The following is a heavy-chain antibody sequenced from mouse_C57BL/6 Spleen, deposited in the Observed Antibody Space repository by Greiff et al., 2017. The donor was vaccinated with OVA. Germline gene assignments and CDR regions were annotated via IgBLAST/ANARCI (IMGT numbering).Heavy chain of an antibody. CDR3: VRQGYYGNYDYFDY. J-gene: IGHJ2*01. D-gene: IGHD2-1*01. CDR2: IRSKSNNYAT. CDR1: GFSFNTYA. Sequence: EVKLVESGGGLVQPKGSLKLSCAASGFSFNTYAMNWVRQAPGKGLEWVARIRSKSNNYATYYADSVKDRFTISRDDSESMLYLQMNNLKTEDTAMYYCVRQGYYGNYDYFDYWGQGTTLTVSS. V-gene: IGHV10-1*01.